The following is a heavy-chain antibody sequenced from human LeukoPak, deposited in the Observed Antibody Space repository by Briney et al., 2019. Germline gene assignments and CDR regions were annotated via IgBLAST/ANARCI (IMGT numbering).Heavy chain of an antibody. CDR2: INPNSGGT. V-gene: IGHV1-2*02. J-gene: IGHJ4*02. Sequence: PLASVKVSCKASGYTFSDYYLHWVRQAPGQGLEWMGWINPNSGGTNYAQKFQGRVTMTRDTSISTAYMELSRLRSDDTAVYYCARGSGYDRKDLDYWGQGTLVTVSS. D-gene: IGHD5-12*01. CDR3: ARGSGYDRKDLDY. CDR1: GYTFSDYY.